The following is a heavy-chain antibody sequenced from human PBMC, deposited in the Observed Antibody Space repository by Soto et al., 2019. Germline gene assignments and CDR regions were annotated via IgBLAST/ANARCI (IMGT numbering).Heavy chain of an antibody. J-gene: IGHJ6*02. V-gene: IGHV1-69*06. D-gene: IGHD3-10*01. CDR2: IIPIFGTA. Sequence: QVQLVQSGAEVKKPGSAVKVSCKASGGTFSSYAISWVRQAPGQGLDWMGGIIPIFGTANYAQKFQGRVTITADKSTSTAYMELSSLRSEDTAVYYCARGPHYYGSGSYYYYGMDVWGQGTTVTVSS. CDR3: ARGPHYYGSGSYYYYGMDV. CDR1: GGTFSSYA.